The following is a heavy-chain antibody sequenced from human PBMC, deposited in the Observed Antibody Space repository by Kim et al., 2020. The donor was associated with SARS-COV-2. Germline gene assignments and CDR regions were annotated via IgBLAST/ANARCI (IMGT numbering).Heavy chain of an antibody. J-gene: IGHJ4*02. CDR1: GYTFTSYG. V-gene: IGHV1-18*01. CDR3: ARGDHYYDSSGYYLI. Sequence: ASVKVSCKASGYTFTSYGISWVRQAPGQGLEWMGWISAYNGNTNYAQKLQGRVTMTTDTSTSTAYMELRSLRSDDTAVYYCARGDHYYDSSGYYLIWGQGTLVTVSS. CDR2: ISAYNGNT. D-gene: IGHD3-22*01.